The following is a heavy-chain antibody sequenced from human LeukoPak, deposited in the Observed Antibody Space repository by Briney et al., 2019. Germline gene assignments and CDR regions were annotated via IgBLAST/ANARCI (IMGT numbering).Heavy chain of an antibody. CDR2: IYPGDSDA. CDR3: ARCGGNRIDCFDY. J-gene: IGHJ4*02. Sequence: GESLKISCKGSGYSFTTYWIGWVRQMPGRGLEWVGIIYPGDSDARYSPSFQGQVTISADKSINTAYLQWSSLKASDTAMYYCARCGGNRIDCFDYWGQGTLVTVSS. D-gene: IGHD4-23*01. V-gene: IGHV5-51*01. CDR1: GYSFTTYW.